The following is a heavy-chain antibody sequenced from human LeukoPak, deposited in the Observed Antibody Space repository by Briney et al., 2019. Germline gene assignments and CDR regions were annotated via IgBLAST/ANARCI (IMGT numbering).Heavy chain of an antibody. V-gene: IGHV1-69*13. CDR2: IIPIFGTA. CDR1: GGTFSSYA. CDR3: ARDGDTAMILFAFDI. D-gene: IGHD5-18*01. Sequence: SVKVSCKASGGTFSSYAISWVRQAPGQGLEWMGGIIPIFGTANYAQKFQGRVTITADESTSTAYMELSSLRSEDTAVYYCARDGDTAMILFAFDIWGQGTMVTVSS. J-gene: IGHJ3*02.